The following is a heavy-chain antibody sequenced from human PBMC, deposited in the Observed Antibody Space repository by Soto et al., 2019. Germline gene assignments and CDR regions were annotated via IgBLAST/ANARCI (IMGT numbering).Heavy chain of an antibody. CDR1: GASLSNYY. CDR3: ARNDHGGNPFFAN. V-gene: IGHV4-59*01. D-gene: IGHD4-17*01. CDR2: IYYSGRT. J-gene: IGHJ4*02. Sequence: QVQLQESGPGLVKPSETLSLTCTVSGASLSNYYWSWIRQPPGKGLEWIGYIYYSGRTNYNPSLKSRLTMSVDTSKNQVSLKLNSVPAADTAVYYCARNDHGGNPFFANWGQGTLVTVSS.